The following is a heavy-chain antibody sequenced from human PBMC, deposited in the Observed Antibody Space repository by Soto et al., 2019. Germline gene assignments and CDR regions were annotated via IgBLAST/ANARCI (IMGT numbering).Heavy chain of an antibody. CDR2: MNPNSGNT. Sequence: ASVKVSCKASGYTFTSYDINWVRQATGQGLEWMGWMNPNSGNTGYAQKFQGRVTMTRNTSISTAYMELSSLRSEDTAVYYCARPGTTPIGDYVNSDAFDIWGQGTMVTVSS. V-gene: IGHV1-8*01. CDR1: GYTFTSYD. CDR3: ARPGTTPIGDYVNSDAFDI. J-gene: IGHJ3*02. D-gene: IGHD4-17*01.